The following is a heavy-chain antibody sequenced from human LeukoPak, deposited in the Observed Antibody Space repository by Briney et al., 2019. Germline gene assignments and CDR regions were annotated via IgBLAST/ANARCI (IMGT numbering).Heavy chain of an antibody. CDR3: ATCTTVTTLWERYAFDI. J-gene: IGHJ3*02. V-gene: IGHV1-69*06. Sequence: SVKVSCKASGGTFSSYAISWVRQAPGQGLEWMGGIIPIFGTANYAQRFQGRVTITADKSTSTAYMELSSLRSEDTAVYYCATCTTVTTLWERYAFDIWGQGTMVTVSS. D-gene: IGHD4-17*01. CDR2: IIPIFGTA. CDR1: GGTFSSYA.